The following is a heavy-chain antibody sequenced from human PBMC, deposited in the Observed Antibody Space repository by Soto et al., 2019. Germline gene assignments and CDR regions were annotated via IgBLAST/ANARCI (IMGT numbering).Heavy chain of an antibody. Sequence: SETLSLTCTVFGGSISSYYWSWIRQPPGKGLEWIGYMYNTGSTVYNPSLKSRVTISVDTSKNQFSLKLNAVTAADTAVYYCARDLWGYCGTDCYPLDVWGQGTTVTVSS. CDR3: ARDLWGYCGTDCYPLDV. J-gene: IGHJ6*02. D-gene: IGHD2-21*02. CDR1: GGSISSYY. CDR2: MYNTGST. V-gene: IGHV4-59*01.